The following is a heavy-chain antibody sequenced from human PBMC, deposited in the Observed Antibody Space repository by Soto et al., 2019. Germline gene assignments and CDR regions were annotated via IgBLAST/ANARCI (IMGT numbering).Heavy chain of an antibody. CDR2: IYYSGST. J-gene: IGHJ4*02. CDR1: GGSISSGGYY. CDR3: ARERGGYCSSTSCYTGVYYFDS. D-gene: IGHD2-2*02. V-gene: IGHV4-31*03. Sequence: SETLSLTCTVSGGSISSGGYYWSWIRQHPGKGLEWIGYIYYSGSTYYNPSLKSRVTISVDTSKNQFSLKLSSVTAADTAVYYCARERGGYCSSTSCYTGVYYFDSWGQGTQVTVSS.